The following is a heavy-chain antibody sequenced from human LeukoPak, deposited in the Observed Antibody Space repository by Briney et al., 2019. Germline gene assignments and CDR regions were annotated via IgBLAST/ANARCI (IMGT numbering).Heavy chain of an antibody. CDR1: GFTFSSYG. CDR3: AKGSREWELLDAFDI. J-gene: IGHJ3*02. V-gene: IGHV3-23*01. D-gene: IGHD1-26*01. CDR2: ISGSGVRT. Sequence: GGSLRLSCVASGFTFSSYGMSWVRQAPGKRLEWVSGISGSGVRTDYADSVKGRFTISRDNAKNTLYLQINSLRAEDTAVYYCAKGSREWELLDAFDIWGQGTMVTVS.